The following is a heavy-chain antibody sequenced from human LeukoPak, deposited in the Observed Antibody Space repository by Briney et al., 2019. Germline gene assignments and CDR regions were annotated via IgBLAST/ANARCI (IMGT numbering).Heavy chain of an antibody. CDR2: ISGSGGST. CDR3: AKAAPYYYGSGLKLRYYYYYMDV. J-gene: IGHJ6*03. D-gene: IGHD3-10*01. V-gene: IGHV3-23*01. Sequence: PGGSLRLSCAAAGFTFSNYAMTWVRQAPGRGLEWVSSISGSGGSTYYADSVKGRFTISRDNSKNTLYLQMYSLRAEDTAVYFCAKAAPYYYGSGLKLRYYYYYMDVWGKGTTVTVSS. CDR1: GFTFSNYA.